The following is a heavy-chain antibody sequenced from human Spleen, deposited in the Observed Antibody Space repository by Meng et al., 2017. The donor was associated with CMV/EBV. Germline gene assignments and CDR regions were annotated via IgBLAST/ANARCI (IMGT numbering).Heavy chain of an antibody. V-gene: IGHV3-23*01. Sequence: GETLKISCAASGFTFNYYAMNWVRQAPGKGLEWVSGISGSDDDTYYADSVKGRFTVSRDNSKNTVFLQMNSLRADDTAVYYCAKRAPYDFWSEPLDYGGQGTLVTVSS. CDR3: AKRAPYDFWSEPLDY. J-gene: IGHJ4*02. CDR1: GFTFNYYA. D-gene: IGHD3-3*01. CDR2: ISGSDDDT.